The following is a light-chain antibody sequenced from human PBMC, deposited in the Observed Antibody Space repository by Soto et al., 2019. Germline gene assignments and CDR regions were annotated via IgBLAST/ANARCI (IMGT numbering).Light chain of an antibody. J-gene: IGKJ1*01. Sequence: DIQMTHSPSTLSASVGDRVTITCRASQSISSWLAWYQQKPGKAPKLLIYDASSLESGVPSRFSGSGSGTEFTLTIVSLQPDDCATYYCQQYNSYSPTFGQGTKVDIK. CDR3: QQYNSYSPT. CDR1: QSISSW. V-gene: IGKV1-5*01. CDR2: DAS.